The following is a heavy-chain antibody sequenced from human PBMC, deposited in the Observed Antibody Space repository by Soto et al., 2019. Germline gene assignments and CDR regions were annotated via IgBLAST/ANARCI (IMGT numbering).Heavy chain of an antibody. Sequence: QLQLQQSGPGLVKPSETLSLTCTVSGGSINNNKYYWVWIRQPPGKGLEWIGSIYYGGTTYYNPSLTSRVTISVDTSTNPFSLKLTSVSASDTAVYYCADRGSGFPTWGRGALVTVSS. V-gene: IGHV4-39*01. CDR1: GGSINNNKYY. J-gene: IGHJ5*02. D-gene: IGHD3-3*01. CDR3: ADRGSGFPT. CDR2: IYYGGTT.